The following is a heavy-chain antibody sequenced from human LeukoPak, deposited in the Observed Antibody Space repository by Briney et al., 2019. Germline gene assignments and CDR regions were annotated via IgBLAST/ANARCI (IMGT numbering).Heavy chain of an antibody. Sequence: SVKVSCKASGYTFTGYYMHWVRQAPGQGLEWMGRIIPILGIPNYAPKLQHRVTITADKSTSTAYMDLSSLRSEDTAVYYCARSYYDSSGYYYFDSWGQGTLVTVSS. V-gene: IGHV1-69*02. D-gene: IGHD3-22*01. J-gene: IGHJ4*02. CDR3: ARSYYDSSGYYYFDS. CDR1: GYTFTGYY. CDR2: IIPILGIP.